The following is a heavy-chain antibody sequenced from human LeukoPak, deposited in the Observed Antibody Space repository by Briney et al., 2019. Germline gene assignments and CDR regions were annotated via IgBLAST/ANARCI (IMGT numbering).Heavy chain of an antibody. CDR1: GFTFSSYG. CDR2: IRYDGSNK. V-gene: IGHV3-30*02. D-gene: IGHD3-3*01. J-gene: IGHJ4*02. CDR3: AKTSRITIFGVVIPLDY. Sequence: GGSLRLSCAASGFTFSSYGMHWVRQAPGKGLEWVAFIRYDGSNKYYADSVKGRFTISRDNSKNTLYLQMNSLRAEDTAVYYCAKTSRITIFGVVIPLDYWGQGTLLTVSS.